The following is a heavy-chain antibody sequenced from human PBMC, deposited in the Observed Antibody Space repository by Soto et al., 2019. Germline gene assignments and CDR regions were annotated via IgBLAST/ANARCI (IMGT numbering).Heavy chain of an antibody. J-gene: IGHJ4*02. V-gene: IGHV3-30*18. CDR3: AKGGLGYCSGGSCYVFDY. CDR1: GFTFSSYG. Sequence: QVQLVESGGGVVQPGRSLRLSCAASGFTFSSYGMHWVRQAPGKGLEWVAVISYDGSNKYYADSVKGRFTISRDNSKNTLYLQMKSLRAEDTAVYYCAKGGLGYCSGGSCYVFDYWGQGTLVTVSS. D-gene: IGHD2-15*01. CDR2: ISYDGSNK.